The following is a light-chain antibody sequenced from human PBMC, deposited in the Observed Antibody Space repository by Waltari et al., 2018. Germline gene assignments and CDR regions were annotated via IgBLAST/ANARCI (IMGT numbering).Light chain of an antibody. CDR2: KVS. J-gene: IGKJ1*01. Sequence: DVVMTQSPLSLLVSLGQPAPISCRSSQSLVHTDGHTYLNWFQQRPGQSPRRLIYKVSNRDSGVPDRFSGSGSDTAFTLKISRVEAEDVGIYYCMQATNWPLTFGQGTKVEIQ. V-gene: IGKV2-30*02. CDR1: QSLVHTDGHTY. CDR3: MQATNWPLT.